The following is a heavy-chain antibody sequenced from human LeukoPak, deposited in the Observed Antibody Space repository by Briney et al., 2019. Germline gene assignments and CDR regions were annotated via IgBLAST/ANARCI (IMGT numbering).Heavy chain of an antibody. CDR1: GFTFSTYW. Sequence: GGSLRLSCAASGFTFSTYWMSWVRQAPGQGLEWVANIKQDGSEKYYVDSVKGRFTISRDNSKNTLYLQMNSLRAEDTAVYYCAKTSPGILFDYWGQGTLVTVSS. J-gene: IGHJ4*02. CDR3: AKTSPGILFDY. V-gene: IGHV3-7*03. D-gene: IGHD6-13*01. CDR2: IKQDGSEK.